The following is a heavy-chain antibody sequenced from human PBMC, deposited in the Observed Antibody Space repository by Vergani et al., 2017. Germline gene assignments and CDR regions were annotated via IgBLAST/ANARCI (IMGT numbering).Heavy chain of an antibody. V-gene: IGHV3-23*01. Sequence: EVQLLESGGGLVQPGGSLRLSCAASGFTFSTYAMTWVRQAPGKGLEGVSTISSDGGSKYYADSVKGRFTISRDNSKNTLSLQMNSLTAEDTAIYYCAGPQGTSAYYYGGFDYWGQGILVTVSS. J-gene: IGHJ4*02. CDR2: ISSDGGSK. D-gene: IGHD3-22*01. CDR1: GFTFSTYA. CDR3: AGPQGTSAYYYGGFDY.